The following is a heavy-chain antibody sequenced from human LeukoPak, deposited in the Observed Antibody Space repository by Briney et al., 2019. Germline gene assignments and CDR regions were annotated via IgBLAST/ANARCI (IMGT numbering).Heavy chain of an antibody. V-gene: IGHV1-69*04. D-gene: IGHD3-3*01. CDR2: INPIVGAP. CDR1: GGTFSSHV. J-gene: IGHJ1*01. Sequence: SVKVSCKASGGTFSSHVISWVRQAPGQGLEWMGRINPIVGAPIYAQKLQGRATITADKSTSTAYIELSSLGSEDTAVYYCASPSSHYGVWRGYSMFQLWGQGTLVIVSS. CDR3: ASPSSHYGVWRGYSMFQL.